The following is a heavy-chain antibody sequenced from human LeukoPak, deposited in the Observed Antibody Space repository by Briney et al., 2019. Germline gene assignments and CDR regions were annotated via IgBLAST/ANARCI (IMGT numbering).Heavy chain of an antibody. CDR1: GFTFSSYW. D-gene: IGHD2-2*01. CDR3: ARERGGYCSTTSCPQGTRVAFDI. CDR2: IKQDGSEI. V-gene: IGHV3-7*01. J-gene: IGHJ3*02. Sequence: GGSLRLSCAASGFTFSSYWMSWVRQAPGKGLEWVANIKQDGSEIYSVDSVKGRFTISRDNDKNSLYLQMNSLRAEDTAVYYCARERGGYCSTTSCPQGTRVAFDIWGQGTMVTVSS.